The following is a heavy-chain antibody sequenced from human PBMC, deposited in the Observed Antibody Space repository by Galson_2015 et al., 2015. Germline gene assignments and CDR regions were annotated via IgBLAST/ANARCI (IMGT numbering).Heavy chain of an antibody. J-gene: IGHJ6*02. CDR3: AKGRVGYNYHHYYYGMDV. V-gene: IGHV3-23*01. Sequence: SLRLSCAASGFTFSSYAMSWVRQAPGKGLEWVSAISDSGGSTYYSDSVKGRFTISRDNSKNTLYLQMNSLRAEDTALYYCAKGRVGYNYHHYYYGMDVWGQGTTVTVSS. D-gene: IGHD5-24*01. CDR1: GFTFSSYA. CDR2: ISDSGGST.